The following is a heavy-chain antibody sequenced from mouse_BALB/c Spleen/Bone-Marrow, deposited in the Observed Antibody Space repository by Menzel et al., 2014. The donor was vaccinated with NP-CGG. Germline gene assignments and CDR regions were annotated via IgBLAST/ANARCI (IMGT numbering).Heavy chain of an antibody. J-gene: IGHJ2*01. V-gene: IGHV4-1*02. CDR1: GFDFSRYW. D-gene: IGHD1-2*01. Sequence: EVKVEESGGGLVQPGGSLKLSCTASGFDFSRYWMSWVRQAPGKGLQWIGEINPESSTINYTPSLKDKFIISRDNAKNTLYLQMSKVRSEDTALYYFAILTYYGLSDYWGQGTTLTVSS. CDR2: INPESSTI. CDR3: AILTYYGLSDY.